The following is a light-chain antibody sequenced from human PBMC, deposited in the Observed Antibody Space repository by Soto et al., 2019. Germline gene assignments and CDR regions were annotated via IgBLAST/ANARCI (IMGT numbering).Light chain of an antibody. Sequence: EIVLTHSPRTLSFSPGQRATLSCRASQTITTLAWYQRKPGQAPRLLIYGASTRATGIPARFSGSGSGTEFTLTISSLQSEDFAVYYCQKYNNWLVNFGQGTRLAIK. V-gene: IGKV3-15*01. CDR3: QKYNNWLVN. CDR2: GAS. CDR1: QTITT. J-gene: IGKJ5*01.